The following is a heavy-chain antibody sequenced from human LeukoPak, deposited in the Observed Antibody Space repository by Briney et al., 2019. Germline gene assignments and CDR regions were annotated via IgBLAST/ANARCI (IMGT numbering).Heavy chain of an antibody. CDR3: ARWITLPYHGMDV. V-gene: IGHV3-7*01. Sequence: PGGSLRLSCAASGFTFSSYWMSWVRQAPGKGLEWVANIKQDGSEKYYVDSVKGRFTISRDNAKNSLYLQMNSLRAEDTAVYYCARWITLPYHGMDVWGQGTTVTVSS. D-gene: IGHD3-16*01. CDR2: IKQDGSEK. CDR1: GFTFSSYW. J-gene: IGHJ6*02.